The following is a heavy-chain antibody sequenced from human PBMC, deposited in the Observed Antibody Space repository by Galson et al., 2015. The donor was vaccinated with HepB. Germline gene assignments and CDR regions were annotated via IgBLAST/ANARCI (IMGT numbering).Heavy chain of an antibody. CDR1: GFTFSRYW. J-gene: IGHJ4*02. Sequence: SLRLSCAASGFTFSRYWMSWVRQAPGKGLEWVANIKHDGSEKYYVGSVKGRFTISRDNAKNSLYLQVNSLRAEDTAVYYCARYSSGNYGDYWGQGTLVTVSS. V-gene: IGHV3-7*01. CDR3: ARYSSGNYGDY. CDR2: IKHDGSEK. D-gene: IGHD1-26*01.